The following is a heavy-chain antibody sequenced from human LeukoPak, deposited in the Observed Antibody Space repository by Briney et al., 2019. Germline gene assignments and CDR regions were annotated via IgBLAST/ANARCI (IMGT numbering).Heavy chain of an antibody. CDR3: ARHHKYGYNYFYYGMDV. CDR1: GGSISTYY. V-gene: IGHV4-59*08. Sequence: SETLSLTCSVSGGSISTYYWSWVRQPPGKGLEWIGYFYYSGSTIYNPSLKSRVTISVDTSKNQFSLKMSSVIAADTAVYYCARHHKYGYNYFYYGMDVWGQGTTVTVSS. D-gene: IGHD5-12*01. J-gene: IGHJ6*02. CDR2: FYYSGST.